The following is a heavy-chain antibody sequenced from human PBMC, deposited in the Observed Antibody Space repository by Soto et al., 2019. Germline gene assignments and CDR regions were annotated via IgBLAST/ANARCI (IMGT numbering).Heavy chain of an antibody. V-gene: IGHV3-74*01. CDR1: GFTFGSYW. CDR3: VRDSWGVHH. J-gene: IGHJ1*01. Sequence: PVGSLRLSCAASGFTFGSYWMHWVRQAPGKGLMLISQINDDGSSTIYADSVKGRFTTSRDNAKNTLFLQMNSLRAEDTAVYFCVRDSWGVHHWGQGTLVTVSS. CDR2: INDDGSST. D-gene: IGHD7-27*01.